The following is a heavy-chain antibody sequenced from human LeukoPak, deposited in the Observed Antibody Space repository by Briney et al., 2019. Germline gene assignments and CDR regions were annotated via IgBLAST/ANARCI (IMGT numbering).Heavy chain of an antibody. V-gene: IGHV4-59*01. J-gene: IGHJ4*02. D-gene: IGHD5-18*01. CDR1: GGSISSYY. Sequence: SETLSLTCTVSGGSISSYYWSWIRQPPGKGLEWIGYIYYSGSTNYNPSLKSRVTISVDTSKNQFSLKLSSVTAADTAVYYCARGTRAAMVPLFDYWGQGTLVTVSS. CDR2: IYYSGST. CDR3: ARGTRAAMVPLFDY.